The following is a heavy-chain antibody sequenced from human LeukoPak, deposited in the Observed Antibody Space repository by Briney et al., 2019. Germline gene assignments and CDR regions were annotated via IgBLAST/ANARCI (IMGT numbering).Heavy chain of an antibody. CDR3: AKDLEGSGYDFDY. CDR1: GFTFSNYA. J-gene: IGHJ4*02. CDR2: LAGSGGMT. Sequence: PGGSLRLSCAASGFTFSNYAMTWVRQAPGKGLEWVSTLAGSGGMTFNADSVKGRFTISRDNSKNMLYLQMTSLRAEDTAVYYCAKDLEGSGYDFDYWGQGTLVTVSS. D-gene: IGHD5-12*01. V-gene: IGHV3-23*01.